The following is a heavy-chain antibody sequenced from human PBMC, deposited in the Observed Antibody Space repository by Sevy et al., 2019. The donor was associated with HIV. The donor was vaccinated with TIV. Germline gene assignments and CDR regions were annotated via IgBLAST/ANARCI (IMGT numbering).Heavy chain of an antibody. CDR2: IWCDGSNK. Sequence: GGSLRLSCAASGFTFSSYGMHWVRQAPGKGLEWVAIIWCDGSNKKYADSVKGRFSISTDNSKNTLYLQMNSLRAEDTAVYYCAREGIAVAGIGYYFDYWGQGTLVTVSS. CDR3: AREGIAVAGIGYYFDY. D-gene: IGHD6-19*01. CDR1: GFTFSSYG. V-gene: IGHV3-33*01. J-gene: IGHJ4*02.